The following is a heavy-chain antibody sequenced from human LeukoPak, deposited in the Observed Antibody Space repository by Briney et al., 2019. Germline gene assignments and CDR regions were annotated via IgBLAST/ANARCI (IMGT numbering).Heavy chain of an antibody. Sequence: ASVKVSCRAAGYTLSTNGTSRGRQAAGQGREWMAWISPDNGDTKYAQEFQGRLTATTDTSTSTAYMELRSLRSDDTAVYYCARLRGGIYSSRDAFDIWGQGTMVTVSS. V-gene: IGHV1-18*04. CDR1: GYTLSTNG. CDR2: ISPDNGDT. CDR3: ARLRGGIYSSRDAFDI. D-gene: IGHD6-19*01. J-gene: IGHJ3*02.